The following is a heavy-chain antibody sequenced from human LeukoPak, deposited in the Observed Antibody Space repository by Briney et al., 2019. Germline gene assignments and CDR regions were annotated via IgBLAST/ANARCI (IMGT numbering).Heavy chain of an antibody. J-gene: IGHJ4*02. CDR1: GFTFNNYA. CDR2: INSSGGST. Sequence: GGSLRLSCAASGFTFNNYAMSWVRQTPGKGLEWVSLINSSGGSTYYADPVKGRFTISRDNSKNTLYLQMNNVRAEDTAVYHCAKGRFSGYAHFDYWGQGALVTVSS. D-gene: IGHD5-12*01. CDR3: AKGRFSGYAHFDY. V-gene: IGHV3-23*01.